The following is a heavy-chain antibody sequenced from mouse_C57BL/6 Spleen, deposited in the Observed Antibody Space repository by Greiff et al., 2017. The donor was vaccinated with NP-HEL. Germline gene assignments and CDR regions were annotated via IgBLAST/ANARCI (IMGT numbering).Heavy chain of an antibody. CDR2: IDPETGGT. D-gene: IGHD2-2*01. CDR3: TREGSMVTGGY. J-gene: IGHJ2*01. Sequence: VQLQQSGAELVRPGASVTLSCKASGYTFTDYEMHWVKQTPVHGLEWIGAIDPETGGTAYNQKFTGKAILTADKSSSTAYMERRSLTSEDSAVYYCTREGSMVTGGYWGQGTTLTVSS. CDR1: GYTFTDYE. V-gene: IGHV1-15*01.